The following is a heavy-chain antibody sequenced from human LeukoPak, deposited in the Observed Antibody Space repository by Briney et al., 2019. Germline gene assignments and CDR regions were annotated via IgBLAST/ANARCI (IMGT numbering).Heavy chain of an antibody. V-gene: IGHV4-31*03. D-gene: IGHD3-10*01. CDR3: ARGDYYGSGLAQATNWFDP. CDR1: GGSISSGGYY. J-gene: IGHJ5*02. Sequence: PSETLSLTCTVSGGSISSGGYYWSWIRQHPGKGLEWIGYIYYGGSTYYNPSLKSRVTISVDTSKNQFSLKLSSVTAADTAVYYCARGDYYGSGLAQATNWFDPWGQGTLVTVSS. CDR2: IYYGGST.